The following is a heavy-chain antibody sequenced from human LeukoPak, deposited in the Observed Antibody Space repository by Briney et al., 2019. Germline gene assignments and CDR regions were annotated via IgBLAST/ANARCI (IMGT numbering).Heavy chain of an antibody. CDR2: VSGSGGNT. D-gene: IGHD5-18*01. V-gene: IGHV3-23*01. CDR3: AKASSALVSNYYFDY. CDR1: GFTFRSYA. Sequence: GGSLRLSCAASGFTFRSYALSWVRQAPGKGLEWVSTVSGSGGNTYYADSVTGRFTIFRDNSKNTLYLQMNSLTTEDTAVYYCAKASSALVSNYYFDYWGQGTVVTVSS. J-gene: IGHJ4*02.